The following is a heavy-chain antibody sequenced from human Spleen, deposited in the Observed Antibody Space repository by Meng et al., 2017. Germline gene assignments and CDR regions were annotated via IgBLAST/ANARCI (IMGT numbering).Heavy chain of an antibody. CDR3: AREGRSHQVGVSVY. CDR1: GGSFSGYY. J-gene: IGHJ4*02. D-gene: IGHD2-21*01. Sequence: QVQLQEPGPGLVKPSETLSHTFAGEGGSFSGYYWSWIRQPPGKGLEWIGEINHSGSTNYNPSLKSRVTISVDTSKNQFSLKLSSVTAADTAVYYCAREGRSHQVGVSVYWGQGNLVTVSS. CDR2: INHSGST. V-gene: IGHV4-34*01.